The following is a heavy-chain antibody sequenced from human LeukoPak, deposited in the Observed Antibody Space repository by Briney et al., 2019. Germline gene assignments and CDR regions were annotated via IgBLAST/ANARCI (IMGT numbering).Heavy chain of an antibody. V-gene: IGHV1-69*13. CDR3: ARTYYYDSSGYYYYGMDV. CDR1: GYTFTSYY. CDR2: IIPIFGTA. Sequence: GASVKVSCKASGYTFTSYYMHWVRQAPGQGLEWMGGIIPIFGTANYAQKFQGRVTITADESTSTAYMELSSLRSEDTAVYYCARTYYYDSSGYYYYGMDVWGQGTTVTVSS. J-gene: IGHJ6*02. D-gene: IGHD3-22*01.